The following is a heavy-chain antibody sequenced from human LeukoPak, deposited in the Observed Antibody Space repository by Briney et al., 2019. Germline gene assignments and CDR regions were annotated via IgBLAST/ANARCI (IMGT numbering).Heavy chain of an antibody. D-gene: IGHD4-17*01. V-gene: IGHV3-49*03. Sequence: PGGSLRLSCTASGFTFSDYAMSWFRQAPGKGLEWVGFIRSKAYGGAAEYAASVKGRFTISRDDSKTIAYLQMNSLETEDTAVYYCVRVRHGDYFDYWGQGALVTVSS. J-gene: IGHJ4*02. CDR1: GFTFSDYA. CDR3: VRVRHGDYFDY. CDR2: IRSKAYGGAA.